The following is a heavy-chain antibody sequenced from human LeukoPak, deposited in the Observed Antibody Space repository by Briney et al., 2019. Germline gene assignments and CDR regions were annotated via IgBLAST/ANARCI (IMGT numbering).Heavy chain of an antibody. Sequence: PGGSLRLSCAASGFTFSSYGVHWVRQAPGKGLERVAVISYDGSNKYYADSVKGRFTISRDNSKNTLYLQMNSLRAEDTAVYYCAKDLDYGADLWGQGTLVTVSS. V-gene: IGHV3-30*18. CDR2: ISYDGSNK. CDR3: AKDLDYGADL. D-gene: IGHD4-17*01. J-gene: IGHJ5*02. CDR1: GFTFSSYG.